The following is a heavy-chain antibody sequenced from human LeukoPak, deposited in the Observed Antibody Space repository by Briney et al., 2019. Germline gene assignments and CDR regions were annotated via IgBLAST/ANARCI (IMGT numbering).Heavy chain of an antibody. CDR3: ARDSSGYYYRTGFDY. D-gene: IGHD3-22*01. V-gene: IGHV1-69*13. CDR1: GGTLSSYA. CDR2: IIPIFGTA. J-gene: IGHJ4*02. Sequence: GASVKVSCKASGGTLSSYAISWVRQAPGQGLEWMGGIIPIFGTANYAQKFQGRVTITADESTSTAYMELSSLRSEDTAVYYCARDSSGYYYRTGFDYWGQGTLVTVSS.